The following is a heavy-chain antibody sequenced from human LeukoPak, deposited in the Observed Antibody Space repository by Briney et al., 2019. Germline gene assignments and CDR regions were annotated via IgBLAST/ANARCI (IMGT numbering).Heavy chain of an antibody. J-gene: IGHJ4*02. CDR2: IFSISSTI. Sequence: GGSLRLSCAASGFSLSTYSMNWVRQAPGKGLERVSYIFSISSTIYSAASVNRRFTISRDNPNTSLYLQIYRLTADDTAVYYCATDSPEPASFDYWGQGTLVTVSS. D-gene: IGHD1-14*01. CDR3: ATDSPEPASFDY. CDR1: GFSLSTYS. V-gene: IGHV3-48*04.